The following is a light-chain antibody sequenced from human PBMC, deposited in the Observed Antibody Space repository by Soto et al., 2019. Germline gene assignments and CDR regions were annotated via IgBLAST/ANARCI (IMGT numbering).Light chain of an antibody. CDR1: SSDGGSYNL. V-gene: IGLV2-14*02. CDR3: CSYTTSIALYV. Sequence: QSALTQPASVSGSPGQSITISCTGTSSDGGSYNLVSWYQQHPGKAPKLMIYEGSKRPSGVSNRFSGSKSGNTASLTISGLQAEDEADYYCCSYTTSIALYVFGAGTKVTVL. CDR2: EGS. J-gene: IGLJ1*01.